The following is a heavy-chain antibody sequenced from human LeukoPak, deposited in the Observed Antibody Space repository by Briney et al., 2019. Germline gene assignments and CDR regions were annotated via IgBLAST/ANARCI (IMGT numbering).Heavy chain of an antibody. CDR3: AKDRVIATGIGEFDY. J-gene: IGHJ4*02. D-gene: IGHD6-13*01. CDR2: ISGSGDTT. CDR1: GFTLSSYA. Sequence: GGSLRLSCAGSGFTLSSYAMSWVPQAPGKGLEWVSAISGSGDTTYYADSVKGRFTISRDSSRNTLYLHMNSLRAEDTAVYYCAKDRVIATGIGEFDYWGQGTLVTVSS. V-gene: IGHV3-23*01.